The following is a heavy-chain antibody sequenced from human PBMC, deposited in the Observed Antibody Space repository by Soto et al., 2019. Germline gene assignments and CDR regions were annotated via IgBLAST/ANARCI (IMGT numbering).Heavy chain of an antibody. V-gene: IGHV4-34*01. CDR3: ARGIKCSGGSCYKRGNYYYYYYMDV. Sequence: SETLSLTCAVYGGSFSGYYWSWIRQPPGKGLEWIGEINHSGSTNYNPSLKSRVTISVDTSKNQFSLKLSSVTAADTAVYYCARGIKCSGGSCYKRGNYYYYYYMDVWGKGTTVTVSS. CDR2: INHSGST. D-gene: IGHD2-15*01. CDR1: GGSFSGYY. J-gene: IGHJ6*03.